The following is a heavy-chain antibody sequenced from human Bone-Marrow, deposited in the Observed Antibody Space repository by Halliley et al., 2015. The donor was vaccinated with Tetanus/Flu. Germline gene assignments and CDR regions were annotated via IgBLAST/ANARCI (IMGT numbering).Heavy chain of an antibody. V-gene: IGHV3-53*01. D-gene: IGHD2-21*02. Sequence: WVSVFYSGGSTYYADSVKGRFTISIDKSKNSLYLQMNSLKVEDTAFYYCAGLVTAWHYFDYWGQGALVTVSS. J-gene: IGHJ4*02. CDR2: FYSGGST. CDR3: AGLVTAWHYFDY.